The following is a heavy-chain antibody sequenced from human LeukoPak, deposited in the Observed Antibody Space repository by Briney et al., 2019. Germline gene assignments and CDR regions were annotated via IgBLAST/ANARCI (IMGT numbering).Heavy chain of an antibody. CDR1: GFTFSSYA. CDR3: SGELLADYFDY. V-gene: IGHV3-30-3*01. Sequence: EPGGSLRLSCAASGFTFSSYAMHWVRQAPGKGLEWVAVISYDGSNKYYADSVKGRFTISRDDSKNTLYLQMNSLKTEDTAVYYCSGELLADYFDYWGQGTLVTVSS. D-gene: IGHD3-10*01. J-gene: IGHJ4*02. CDR2: ISYDGSNK.